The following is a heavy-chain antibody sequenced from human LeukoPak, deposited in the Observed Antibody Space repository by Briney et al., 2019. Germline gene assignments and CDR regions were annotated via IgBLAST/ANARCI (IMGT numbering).Heavy chain of an antibody. J-gene: IGHJ4*02. CDR1: GYSISSGYY. D-gene: IGHD1-26*01. V-gene: IGHV4-38-2*02. Sequence: SSETLSLTCTVSGYSISSGYYWGWIRQPPGKGLEWIGSIYYSGSTYYNPSLESRVTISVDTSKNQFSLKLSSVTAADTAVYYCARVSGSYTTYYFDYWGQGTLVTVSS. CDR3: ARVSGSYTTYYFDY. CDR2: IYYSGST.